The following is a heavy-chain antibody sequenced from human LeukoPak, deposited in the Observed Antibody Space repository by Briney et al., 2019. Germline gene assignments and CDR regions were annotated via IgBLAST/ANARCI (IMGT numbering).Heavy chain of an antibody. CDR3: ARALSRYNWNGPYYGMDV. V-gene: IGHV4-59*01. CDR2: IYYSGST. J-gene: IGHJ6*02. D-gene: IGHD1-1*01. Sequence: PSETLSLTCTVSGGPISSYYWSWIRQPPGKGLEWIGYIYYSGSTNYNPSLKSRVTISVDTSKNQFSLKLSSVTAADTAVYYCARALSRYNWNGPYYGMDVWGQGTTVTVSS. CDR1: GGPISSYY.